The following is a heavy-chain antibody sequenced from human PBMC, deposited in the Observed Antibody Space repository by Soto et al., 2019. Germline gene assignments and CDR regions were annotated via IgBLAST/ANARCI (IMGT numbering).Heavy chain of an antibody. J-gene: IGHJ4*02. V-gene: IGHV1-3*05. CDR1: GYTFTTYA. CDR3: ARHGSAWDY. Sequence: QVQLVQSGAEEKKPGASVKVSCKASGYTFTTYAMHWVRQAPGQRLEWMGWINGGNGNTKYSQKFKGRVTIARDTSASTAYMELSSLRSEDTAVYYCARHGSAWDYWGQGTLVTVSS. CDR2: INGGNGNT. D-gene: IGHD6-19*01.